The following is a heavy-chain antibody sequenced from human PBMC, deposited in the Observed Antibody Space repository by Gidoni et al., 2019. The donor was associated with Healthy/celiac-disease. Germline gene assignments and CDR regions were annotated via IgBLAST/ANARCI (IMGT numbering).Heavy chain of an antibody. CDR2: ISSSSSYI. CDR1: GFTFSSYS. D-gene: IGHD4-17*01. CDR3: AREEGDYGDLDY. V-gene: IGHV3-21*01. Sequence: EVQLVESGGGLVKPGGSLRLSCAASGFTFSSYSMNWVRQAPGKGLEWVSSISSSSSYIYYADSVKGRFTISRDNAKNSLYLQMNSLRAEDTAVYYCAREEGDYGDLDYWGQGTLVTVSS. J-gene: IGHJ4*02.